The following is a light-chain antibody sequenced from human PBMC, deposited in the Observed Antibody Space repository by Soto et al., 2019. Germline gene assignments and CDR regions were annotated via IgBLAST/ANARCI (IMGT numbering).Light chain of an antibody. CDR2: DAS. Sequence: EIVLTQSPATLSLSPGERATLSCRASQSVNSYLAWYQQKPGQAPRLLIYDASNRAPGIPARFSGSGSGTDFTLTISSLEPEDFAVYYCQQRSNWPRTFGPGTKVDIK. J-gene: IGKJ3*01. CDR1: QSVNSY. CDR3: QQRSNWPRT. V-gene: IGKV3-11*01.